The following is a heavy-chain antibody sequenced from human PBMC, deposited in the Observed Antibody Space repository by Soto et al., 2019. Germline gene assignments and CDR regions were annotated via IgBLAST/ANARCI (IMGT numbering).Heavy chain of an antibody. Sequence: QVQLVQSGAEVKKPGASVKVSCKTSGYTFTNHGINWVRQAPGQGLEWMGWINPYNANVNYAQKLQGRVTMTTDTSTSTAYMDLRSLTSDDTAVYYGASDRVEGIWGDAFDIWGQGTMVTVSS. CDR3: ASDRVEGIWGDAFDI. CDR1: GYTFTNHG. D-gene: IGHD3-16*01. J-gene: IGHJ3*02. V-gene: IGHV1-18*04. CDR2: INPYNANV.